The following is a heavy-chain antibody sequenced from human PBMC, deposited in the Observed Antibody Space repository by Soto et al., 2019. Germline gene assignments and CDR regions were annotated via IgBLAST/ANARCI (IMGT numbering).Heavy chain of an antibody. D-gene: IGHD2-2*01. V-gene: IGHV3-7*01. Sequence: GGSLRLSCAASGFTFSSYWMSWVRQAPGKGLEWVANIKQDGSEKYYVDSVKGRFTISRDNAKNSLYLQMNSLRAEDTAVYYCARDIVVVPAAIGAPGGWFDPWGQGTLVTVSS. CDR1: GFTFSSYW. J-gene: IGHJ5*02. CDR2: IKQDGSEK. CDR3: ARDIVVVPAAIGAPGGWFDP.